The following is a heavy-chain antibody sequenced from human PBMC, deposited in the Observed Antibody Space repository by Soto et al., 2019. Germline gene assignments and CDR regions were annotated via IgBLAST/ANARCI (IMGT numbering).Heavy chain of an antibody. D-gene: IGHD3-10*01. CDR3: AREEYYYGSGAFFDY. Sequence: QVQLVQSGAEVKKPGSSVKVSCKASGGTFSSYTISWVRQAPGQGLEWMGRIIPILGIANYAQKLQGRVTITADKSTSTAYMELSSLRSEGTAVYYGAREEYYYGSGAFFDYWGQGTLVTVSS. V-gene: IGHV1-69*08. CDR1: GGTFSSYT. CDR2: IIPILGIA. J-gene: IGHJ4*02.